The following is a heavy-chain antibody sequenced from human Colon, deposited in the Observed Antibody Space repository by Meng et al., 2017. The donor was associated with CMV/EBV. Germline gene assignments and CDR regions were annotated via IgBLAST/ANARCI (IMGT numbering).Heavy chain of an antibody. D-gene: IGHD2-2*01. J-gene: IGHJ4*02. CDR2: IYWDDDK. CDR1: GFSLNTYEVG. V-gene: IGHV2-5*02. CDR3: AHKSLPAAFFDY. Sequence: QITGKESCPTPVTPTQTLTLSCTFSGFSLNTYEVGVRGFRLPPGRAPEWLALIYWDDDKRYRSSLGNRLTLTHDASKNQVVLTMTDMDPVDTATYYCAHKSLPAAFFDYWSQGTLVTVSS.